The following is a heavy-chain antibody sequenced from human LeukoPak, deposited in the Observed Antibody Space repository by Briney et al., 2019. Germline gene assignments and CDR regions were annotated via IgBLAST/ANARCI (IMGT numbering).Heavy chain of an antibody. J-gene: IGHJ5*02. CDR2: IYYSGST. CDR1: GGSISSYY. D-gene: IGHD3-16*01. CDR3: ARVPLPTTTRGFGWFDP. V-gene: IGHV4-59*01. Sequence: PSETLSLTCTVSGGSISSYYWSWIRQPPGKGLEWIGYIYYSGSTNYNPSLKSRVTISVDTSKSQFSLKLSSVTAADTAVYYCARVPLPTTTRGFGWFDPWAREPWSPSPQ.